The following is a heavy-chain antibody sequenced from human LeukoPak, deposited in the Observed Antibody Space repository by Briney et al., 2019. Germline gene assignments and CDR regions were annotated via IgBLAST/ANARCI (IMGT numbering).Heavy chain of an antibody. Sequence: ASVKVSCKGSGGTLSSYAISWVRQAPGQGVWGMGWVNAGNGNTKYSQKFQGRVTITKDTSASTAYMELSSLRSEDTAVYYCARSLRNYYGSGSYFPSWGQGTLVTVSS. CDR3: ARSLRNYYGSGSYFPS. D-gene: IGHD3-10*01. CDR1: GGTLSSYA. CDR2: VNAGNGNT. V-gene: IGHV1-3*01. J-gene: IGHJ4*02.